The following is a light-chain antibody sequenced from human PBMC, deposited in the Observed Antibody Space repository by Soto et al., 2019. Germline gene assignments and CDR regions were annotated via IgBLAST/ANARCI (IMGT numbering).Light chain of an antibody. Sequence: EIVLTQSPATLSLSPGESATLSCRASQSVSSSLGWYQQKAGQAPRLLIYDASNRATGIPARFSGSGSGTDFTLTMSSLEPEDFVIYYCQQRITWPSTFGQGTKLQIK. CDR3: QQRITWPST. CDR2: DAS. CDR1: QSVSSS. J-gene: IGKJ2*01. V-gene: IGKV3-11*01.